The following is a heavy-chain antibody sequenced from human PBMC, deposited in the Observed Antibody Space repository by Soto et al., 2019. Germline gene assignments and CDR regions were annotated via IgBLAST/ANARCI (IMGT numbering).Heavy chain of an antibody. CDR3: ARDMGFGLSDY. V-gene: IGHV1-3*01. J-gene: IGHJ4*02. CDR1: GYTFTSYA. CDR2: INAGNGNT. Sequence: QVQLVQSGAEVKKPGASVKVSCKASGYTFTSYAMDWVRQAPGQRLEWMGWINAGNGNTKYSQKFQGRVPITRDTSASTAYMELSSLSSEDTAVYYCARDMGFGLSDYWGQGTLVTVSS. D-gene: IGHD3-10*01.